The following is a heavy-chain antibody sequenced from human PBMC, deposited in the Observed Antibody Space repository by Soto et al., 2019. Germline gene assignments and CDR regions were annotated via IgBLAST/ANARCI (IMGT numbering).Heavy chain of an antibody. D-gene: IGHD5-12*01. CDR3: ARGDGYHNWFDP. V-gene: IGHV3-48*03. Sequence: GGSLRLSCAASGFTFSSYEMNWVRQAPGKGLEWVSYISSSGSTIYYADSVKGRLTISRDNAKNSLYLQMNSLRAEDTAVYYCARGDGYHNWFDPWGQGTLVTVSS. CDR1: GFTFSSYE. CDR2: ISSSGSTI. J-gene: IGHJ5*02.